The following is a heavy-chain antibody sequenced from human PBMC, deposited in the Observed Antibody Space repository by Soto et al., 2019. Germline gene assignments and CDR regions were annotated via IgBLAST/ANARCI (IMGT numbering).Heavy chain of an antibody. CDR2: ISSDGSNK. CDR3: ARDKKPFNWSPSILKSYYYGMDV. V-gene: IGHV3-30-3*01. Sequence: QVQLVESGGRVVQPGRSLRLSCAASGFTFRTFAMHWVRQAPGKGLEWVAVISSDGSNKYFLDSVKGRFTVSRDNSNNTLYLQMDSLRAEDTAVYYCARDKKPFNWSPSILKSYYYGMDVWGQGTTVTVSS. J-gene: IGHJ6*02. CDR1: GFTFRTFA. D-gene: IGHD1-1*01.